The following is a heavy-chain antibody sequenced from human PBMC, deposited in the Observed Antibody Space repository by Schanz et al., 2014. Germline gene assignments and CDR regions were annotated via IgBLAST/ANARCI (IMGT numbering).Heavy chain of an antibody. CDR3: GRVDYSGDGVRF. Sequence: EVQLVESGGNLVQPGGSLRLSCAASGFTFGHYWMNWVRQPPGKGLEWVANINQDGSEKLYVGSVKGRFTISRDNAESSIFLQMNSLRAEDTAIYYCGRVDYSGDGVRFWGRGIPVTVSS. J-gene: IGHJ4*02. CDR2: INQDGSEK. CDR1: GFTFGHYW. D-gene: IGHD4-4*01. V-gene: IGHV3-7*01.